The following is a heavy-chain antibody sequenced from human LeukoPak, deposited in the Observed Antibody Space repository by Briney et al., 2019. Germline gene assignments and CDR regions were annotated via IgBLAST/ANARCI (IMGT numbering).Heavy chain of an antibody. Sequence: ASVKVSCKASGYTFTGYYMHWVRQAPGQGLEWMGWIDPNTGGTKYAQKFQGRVTMTRDTSISTAYMDLSRLRSDDTAVYYCARDSGSGWNNWFDPWGQGTLVTVSS. D-gene: IGHD6-19*01. V-gene: IGHV1-2*02. CDR2: IDPNTGGT. J-gene: IGHJ5*02. CDR1: GYTFTGYY. CDR3: ARDSGSGWNNWFDP.